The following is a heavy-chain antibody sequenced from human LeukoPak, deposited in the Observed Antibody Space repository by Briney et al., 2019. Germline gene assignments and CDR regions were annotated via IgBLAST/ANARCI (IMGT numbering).Heavy chain of an antibody. CDR1: GYTFTGYY. CDR3: AREGSSSSENYYYGMDV. D-gene: IGHD6-6*01. CDR2: INPNSGGT. Sequence: ASVKVSCKASGYTFTGYYMHWVRQAPGHGLEWMGWINPNSGGTNYAQKFQGWVTMTRDTSISTAYMELSRLRSDDTAVYYCAREGSSSSENYYYGMDVWGQGTTVTVSS. J-gene: IGHJ6*02. V-gene: IGHV1-2*04.